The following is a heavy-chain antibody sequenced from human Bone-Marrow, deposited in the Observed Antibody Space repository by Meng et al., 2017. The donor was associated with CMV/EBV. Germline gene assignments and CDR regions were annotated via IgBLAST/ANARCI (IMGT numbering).Heavy chain of an antibody. CDR2: ISWNSGSI. CDR3: ARAWAAMDYYYYGMDV. J-gene: IGHJ6*02. D-gene: IGHD2-2*01. Sequence: SLKISCAASGFTFDDYAMHWVRQAPGKGLEWVSGISWNSGSIGYADSVKGRFTISRDNAKNSLYLQMNSLRAEDTALYYCARAWAAMDYYYYGMDVWGQGNTVNVSS. CDR1: GFTFDDYA. V-gene: IGHV3-9*01.